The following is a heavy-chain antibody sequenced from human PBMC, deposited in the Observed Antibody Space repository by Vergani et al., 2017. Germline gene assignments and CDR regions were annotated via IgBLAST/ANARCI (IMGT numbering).Heavy chain of an antibody. CDR3: AKDTDDYGAFDI. Sequence: EVQLVESGGGLVQPGRSLRLSCAASGFTFDDYAMHWVRQAPGKGLGWVSGISWNSGSIGYADSVKGRFTISRDNAKNSLYLQMNSLRAEDTALYYCAKDTDDYGAFDIWGQGTMVTVSS. D-gene: IGHD4-17*01. CDR2: ISWNSGSI. CDR1: GFTFDDYA. V-gene: IGHV3-9*01. J-gene: IGHJ3*02.